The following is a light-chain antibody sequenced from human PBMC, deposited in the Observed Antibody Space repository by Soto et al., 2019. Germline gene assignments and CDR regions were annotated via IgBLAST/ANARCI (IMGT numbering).Light chain of an antibody. J-gene: IGLJ2*01. Sequence: QLVLTQPTSLSASPGASVRFTCTLSSGINVDTYKIYWYQQKPGSPPRFLLRYTSDSDNQQGSGVPSRFSGSKDASANAGLLVISGLQSEDEADYYCAVWYTSTVLFGGGTKLTVL. CDR3: AVWYTSTVL. V-gene: IGLV5-39*01. CDR2: YTSDSDN. CDR1: SGINVDTYK.